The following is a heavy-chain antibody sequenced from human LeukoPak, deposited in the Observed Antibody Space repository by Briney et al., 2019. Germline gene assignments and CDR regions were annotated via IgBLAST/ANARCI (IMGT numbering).Heavy chain of an antibody. Sequence: PGGSLRLSCAASGFTLSNYWMIHWVRQVPGKGLQWVSRINNDGNLKTDGRDTGYADSVKGRFTISRDNSKNTLYLQMNSLRAEDTAVYYCVDGESGSGWQGDRYYYYMDVWGKGTTVTVSS. J-gene: IGHJ6*03. CDR3: VDGESGSGWQGDRYYYYMDV. D-gene: IGHD6-19*01. CDR2: INNDGNLKTDGRDT. V-gene: IGHV3-74*01. CDR1: GFTLSNYW.